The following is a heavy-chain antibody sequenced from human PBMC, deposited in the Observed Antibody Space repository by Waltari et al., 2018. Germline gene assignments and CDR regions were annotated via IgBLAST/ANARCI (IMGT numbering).Heavy chain of an antibody. CDR1: GYIFTTYW. CDR3: ARHEQPTVLTGDSAPNYYHALDV. CDR2: IDPRDSYT. V-gene: IGHV5-10-1*03. J-gene: IGHJ6*02. Sequence: EVQLVQSGAEVKKPGESLRISCKGSGYIFTTYWINWLRQIPGQGLEWLGKIDPRDSYTSYSPSFQGHVTISDDTSISTAYLQLSSLKASDTGIYYCARHEQPTVLTGDSAPNYYHALDVWGQGTTVAVSS. D-gene: IGHD3-9*01.